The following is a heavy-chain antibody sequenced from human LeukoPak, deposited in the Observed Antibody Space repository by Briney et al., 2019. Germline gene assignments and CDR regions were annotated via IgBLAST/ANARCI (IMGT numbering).Heavy chain of an antibody. Sequence: PSETLSLTCAVYGGSFSGYYWSWIRQPPGKGLEWIGEINHSGSTNYNPSLKSRVTISVDTSKNQFSLKLSSVTAADTAVYYCARGPPPITIFGVVTKRSYYGMDVWGQGTTVTVSS. V-gene: IGHV4-34*01. CDR3: ARGPPPITIFGVVTKRSYYGMDV. CDR1: GGSFSGYY. D-gene: IGHD3-3*01. CDR2: INHSGST. J-gene: IGHJ6*02.